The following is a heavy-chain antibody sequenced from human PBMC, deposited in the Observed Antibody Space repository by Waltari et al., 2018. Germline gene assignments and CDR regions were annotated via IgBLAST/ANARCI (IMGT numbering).Heavy chain of an antibody. V-gene: IGHV4-59*01. J-gene: IGHJ4*02. Sequence: QVQLQESGPGLVKPSETLSLTCIVSGTSITNYYWSWIRQPPGKGLELIGLISDIGNTKYHPSLKSRVTISGDTSKNQFSLKMSAVTAADTAVFYCARMSGAAAGKFDYWGQGTLVTVSS. CDR2: ISDIGNT. CDR3: ARMSGAAAGKFDY. CDR1: GTSITNYY. D-gene: IGHD6-13*01.